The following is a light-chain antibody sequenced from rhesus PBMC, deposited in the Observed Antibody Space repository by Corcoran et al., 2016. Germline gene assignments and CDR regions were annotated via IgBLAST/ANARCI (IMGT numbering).Light chain of an antibody. CDR3: QHGHSNPRT. Sequence: DIQMSQSPSSLSASVGDRVTITCRASQEIKSYLHWYQQKPGKAPKLMIYNTNRLASGVPSRVSGRGARTDFTLTLCSLQPEDFVTYYCQHGHSNPRTFGQATKVEI. CDR1: QEIKSY. V-gene: IGKV1-32*04. CDR2: NTN. J-gene: IGKJ1*01.